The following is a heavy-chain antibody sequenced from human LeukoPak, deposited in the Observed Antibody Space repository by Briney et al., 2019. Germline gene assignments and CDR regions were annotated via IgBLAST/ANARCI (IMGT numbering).Heavy chain of an antibody. V-gene: IGHV4-59*01. J-gene: IGHJ4*02. D-gene: IGHD3-22*01. CDR2: IYYSGST. Sequence: SETLSLTCTVSGGSISSYYWSWIRQPPGKGLEWIGYIYYSGSTNYNPSLKSRVTISVDTSKNQSSLKLSSVTAADTAVCYCARVTYYYDSSGYHPYYFDYWGQGTLVTVSS. CDR3: ARVTYYYDSSGYHPYYFDY. CDR1: GGSISSYY.